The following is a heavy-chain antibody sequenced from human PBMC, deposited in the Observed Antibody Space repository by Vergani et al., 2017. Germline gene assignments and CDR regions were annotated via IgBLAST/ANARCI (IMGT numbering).Heavy chain of an antibody. J-gene: IGHJ4*02. Sequence: QVQLVQSGAEVKTPGASVKVSCKASGYTFTSYDINWVRQATGQGLEWMGWMNPNSGNTGYAQKFQGRVTMTRNTSISTAYMELRSLRSEDTAVYYCARGGSMVRGVIIDYWGQGTLVTVSS. D-gene: IGHD3-10*01. CDR2: MNPNSGNT. CDR3: ARGGSMVRGVIIDY. CDR1: GYTFTSYD. V-gene: IGHV1-8*01.